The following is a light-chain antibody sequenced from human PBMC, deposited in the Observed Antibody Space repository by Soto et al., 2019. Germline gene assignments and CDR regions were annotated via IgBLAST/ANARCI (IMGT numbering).Light chain of an antibody. J-gene: IGKJ5*01. Sequence: DIQMTQSPSSLSASVGDRVTITCRASQSISSYLNWYQQKPGKAPKLLIYAASSLHSGVPSRFSGSGAGTDFSITISSLQPEDFATYYCQQSYSTPRITFGQGTRLEIK. CDR2: AAS. CDR3: QQSYSTPRIT. CDR1: QSISSY. V-gene: IGKV1-39*01.